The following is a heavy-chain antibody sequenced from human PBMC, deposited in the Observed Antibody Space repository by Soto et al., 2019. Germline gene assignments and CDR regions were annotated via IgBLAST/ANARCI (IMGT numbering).Heavy chain of an antibody. Sequence: QLSESGGGLVQPGGSLTLSCAASRFTFSDFAMSWVRQAPGKGLEWVSSIGGLGSDTYYADPVKGRFTISRDNSKNTLYLQMDGLRDEDTALYYCAKDAVPYNGKWDWFDSWGQGTLVIVS. CDR2: IGGLGSDT. CDR1: RFTFSDFA. CDR3: AKDAVPYNGKWDWFDS. V-gene: IGHV3-23*01. J-gene: IGHJ5*01. D-gene: IGHD1-20*01.